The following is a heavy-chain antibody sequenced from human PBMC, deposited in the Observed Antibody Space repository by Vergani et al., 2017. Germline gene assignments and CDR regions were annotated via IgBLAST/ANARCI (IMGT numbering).Heavy chain of an antibody. CDR3: ARDPVDYYYYYGMDV. CDR1: GYPFTSYY. Sequence: QVQLVQSGAEVKKPGASVKVSCKASGYPFTSYYMHWVRPAPGQGLEWMGIINPSGGSTSYAQKFQGRVTMTRDTSTSTVYMELSSLRSEDTAVYYCARDPVDYYYYYGMDVWGQGTTVTVSS. J-gene: IGHJ6*02. V-gene: IGHV1-46*01. CDR2: INPSGGST. D-gene: IGHD6-19*01.